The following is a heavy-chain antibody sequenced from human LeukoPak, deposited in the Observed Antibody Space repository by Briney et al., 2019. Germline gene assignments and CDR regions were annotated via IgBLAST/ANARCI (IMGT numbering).Heavy chain of an antibody. J-gene: IGHJ4*02. CDR1: GFTFSSYA. V-gene: IGHV3-23*01. CDR2: IIGSGSST. D-gene: IGHD6-13*01. Sequence: PGGSLRLSCAASGFTFSSYAMSWVRQAPGKGLEWVSAIIGSGSSTYYADSVKGRFTISRDNSENTLFLQMNSLRAEDTAVYYCAKDRAQQLVLDFWGQGTLVTVSS. CDR3: AKDRAQQLVLDF.